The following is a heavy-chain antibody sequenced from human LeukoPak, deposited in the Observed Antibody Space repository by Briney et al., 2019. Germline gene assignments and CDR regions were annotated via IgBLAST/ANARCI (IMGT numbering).Heavy chain of an antibody. CDR3: ARGPYKDGMDV. CDR2: IYSGGST. V-gene: IGHV3-66*01. Sequence: GGSLRLSCAASGFTVSSNYMSWVRQAPGKGLEWVSVIYSGGSTYYADSVKGRLTISRDNSKNTLYLQMNSLRAEDTAVYYCARGPYKDGMDVWGQGTTVTVSS. J-gene: IGHJ6*02. D-gene: IGHD5-24*01. CDR1: GFTVSSNY.